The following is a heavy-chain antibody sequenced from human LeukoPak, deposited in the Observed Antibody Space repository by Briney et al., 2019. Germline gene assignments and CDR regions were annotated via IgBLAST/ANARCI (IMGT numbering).Heavy chain of an antibody. CDR2: IYYSGSA. J-gene: IGHJ5*02. CDR1: GGSISSYY. D-gene: IGHD3-3*01. Sequence: SETLSLTCTVSGGSISSYYWSWIRQPPGKGLEWIGYIYYSGSANYNPSLKSRVTISVDTSKNQFSLKLSSVTAADTAVYYCARRIGSGYYPWGQGTLVTVSS. CDR3: ARRIGSGYYP. V-gene: IGHV4-59*12.